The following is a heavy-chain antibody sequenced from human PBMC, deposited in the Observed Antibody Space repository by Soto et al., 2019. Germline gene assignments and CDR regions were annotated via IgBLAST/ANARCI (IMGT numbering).Heavy chain of an antibody. Sequence: ASVKVSCKASGYTFTSYGISWVRQAPGQGLEWMGWISANNGNTNYAQKLQGRVTMTTNTSTSTAYMELRSLRSEDAAVYYCARGPRTPVPGVISSWDYWGQGPLVTVSS. V-gene: IGHV1-18*01. CDR1: GYTFTSYG. J-gene: IGHJ4*02. CDR2: ISANNGNT. CDR3: ARGPRTPVPGVISSWDY. D-gene: IGHD3-10*01.